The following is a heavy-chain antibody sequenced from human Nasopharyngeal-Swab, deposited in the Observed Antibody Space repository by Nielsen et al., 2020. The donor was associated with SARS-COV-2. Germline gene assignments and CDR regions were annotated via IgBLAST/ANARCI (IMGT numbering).Heavy chain of an antibody. J-gene: IGHJ4*02. CDR2: INHSGST. Sequence: WIRQSPGKGLEWIRDINHSGSTNYNPSLKSRVTISVDTSKNQFSLKLSSVTAADTAVYYCARGQGPRHYYDSSGYYYDVLGRGYYFDYWGQGTLVTVSS. D-gene: IGHD3-22*01. V-gene: IGHV4-34*01. CDR3: ARGQGPRHYYDSSGYYYDVLGRGYYFDY.